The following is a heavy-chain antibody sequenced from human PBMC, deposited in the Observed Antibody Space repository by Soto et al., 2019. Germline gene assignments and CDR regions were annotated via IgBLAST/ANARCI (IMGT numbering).Heavy chain of an antibody. CDR2: ISASTGDT. CDR1: GNSFSSYV. J-gene: IGHJ6*03. CDR3: AIRGDSGDYTGKMDV. Sequence: QVYLVQSGGELKKPGASVKVSCRASGNSFSSYVISWVRQAPGQGLEWMGWISASTGDTNYAQKFKGRVIMTRDNSANSAYLEVRSLTSDDTAVYYCAIRGDSGDYTGKMDVGGKGTTVTDSS. D-gene: IGHD4-17*01. V-gene: IGHV1-18*01.